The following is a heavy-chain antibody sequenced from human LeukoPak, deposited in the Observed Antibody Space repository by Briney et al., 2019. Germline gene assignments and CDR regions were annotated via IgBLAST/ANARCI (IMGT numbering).Heavy chain of an antibody. CDR2: INSDGSST. V-gene: IGHV3-74*01. D-gene: IGHD2-15*01. J-gene: IGHJ2*01. Sequence: GSLRPSCAASAFTFSSYWMHWVRQAPGKGLVWVSRINSDGSSTSYADSVKGRFTISRDNAKNTLYLQMNSLRAEDTAMYYCARGSDCSGGSYYSYWYFDLWGRGTLVTVSS. CDR3: ARGSDCSGGSYYSYWYFDL. CDR1: AFTFSSYW.